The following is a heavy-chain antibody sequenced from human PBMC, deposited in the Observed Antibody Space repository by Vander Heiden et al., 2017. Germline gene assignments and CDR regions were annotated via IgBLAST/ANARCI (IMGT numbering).Heavy chain of an antibody. CDR3: ARDIRFLEWLLGDY. V-gene: IGHV3-7*01. J-gene: IGHJ4*02. Sequence: EVQLVESGGGLVQPGGSLRLSCAASGFTFSSYWMSWVRQAPGKGLEWVANIKQDGSEKYYVDSVKGRFTISRDNAKNSLYLQMNSLRAEDTAVYYCARDIRFLEWLLGDYWGQGTLVTVSS. D-gene: IGHD3-3*01. CDR2: IKQDGSEK. CDR1: GFTFSSYW.